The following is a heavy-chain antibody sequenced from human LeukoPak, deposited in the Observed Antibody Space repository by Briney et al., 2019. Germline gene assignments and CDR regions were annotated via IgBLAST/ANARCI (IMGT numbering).Heavy chain of an antibody. CDR2: INHSGST. D-gene: IGHD1-1*01. Sequence: PSETLSLTCAVYGGSFSGYYRSWIRQPPGKGLEWIGEINHSGSTNYNSSLKSRVTISVDTSKNQFSLKLSSVTAADTAVYYCARATGTTAIDYWGQGTLVTVSS. V-gene: IGHV4-34*01. CDR3: ARATGTTAIDY. CDR1: GGSFSGYY. J-gene: IGHJ4*02.